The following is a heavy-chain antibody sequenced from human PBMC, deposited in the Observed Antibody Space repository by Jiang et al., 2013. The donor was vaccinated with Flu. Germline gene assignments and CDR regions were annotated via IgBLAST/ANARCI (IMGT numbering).Heavy chain of an antibody. V-gene: IGHV5-51*01. CDR2: IFPGDSDT. CDR3: ARLPLGSPSWRYFDL. CDR1: GFSFPTSW. D-gene: IGHD7-27*01. Sequence: SCKGSGFSFPTSWIAWVRQLPGKGPECMGIIFPGDSDTRYSPSFQGQVTISADKYSDTAFLQWNSLKVSDTATYYCARLPLGSPSWRYFDLWGRGTLVTVSS. J-gene: IGHJ2*01.